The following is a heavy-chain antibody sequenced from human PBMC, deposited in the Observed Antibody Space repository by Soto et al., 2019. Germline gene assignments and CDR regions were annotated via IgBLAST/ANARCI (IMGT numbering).Heavy chain of an antibody. CDR3: AKDGPYYYDSSGYPDAFDI. V-gene: IGHV3-23*01. CDR1: GFTFSSYA. J-gene: IGHJ3*02. D-gene: IGHD3-22*01. Sequence: EVQLLESGGGLVQPGGSLRLSCAASGFTFSSYAMSWVRQAPGKGLEWVSAISGSGGSTYYADSVKGRFTISRDNSKNTLYLQMNSLRAEDTAVYYCAKDGPYYYDSSGYPDAFDIWGQGTMVTVSS. CDR2: ISGSGGST.